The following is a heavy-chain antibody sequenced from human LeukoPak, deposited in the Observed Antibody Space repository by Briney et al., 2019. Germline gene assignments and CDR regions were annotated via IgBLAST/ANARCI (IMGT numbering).Heavy chain of an antibody. CDR1: GGSISRYY. V-gene: IGHV4-59*01. J-gene: IGHJ6*02. CDR3: ARGPNRSFDWLSQNYYYYGMDV. D-gene: IGHD3-9*01. Sequence: SETLSLTCTVSGGSISRYYGSWIRQPPGKGLEWVGYIYYSGSTNYNPSLKSRVTISVDTSKNQFSLKLSSVTAADTAVYYCARGPNRSFDWLSQNYYYYGMDVWGQGTTVTVSS. CDR2: IYYSGST.